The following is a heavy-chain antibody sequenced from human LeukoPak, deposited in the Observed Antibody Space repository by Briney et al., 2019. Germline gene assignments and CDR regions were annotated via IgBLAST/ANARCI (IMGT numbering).Heavy chain of an antibody. J-gene: IGHJ5*02. CDR3: AKDTVGATVGWFDP. Sequence: PGGSLRLSCAASGFTFSSYAMSWVRQAPGKGLEWVSAISGSGGSTYYADSVKGRFTISRDDSKNTLDLQMNSLRVEDTAVYYCAKDTVGATVGWFDPWGQGTLVTVSS. D-gene: IGHD1-26*01. CDR1: GFTFSSYA. CDR2: ISGSGGST. V-gene: IGHV3-23*01.